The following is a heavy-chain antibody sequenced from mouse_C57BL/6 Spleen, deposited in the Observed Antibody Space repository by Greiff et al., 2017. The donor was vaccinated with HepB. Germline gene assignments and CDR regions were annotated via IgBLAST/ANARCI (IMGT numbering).Heavy chain of an antibody. CDR3: ARESWEGGYAMDY. Sequence: EVQLQQSGPVLVKPGASVKMSCKASGYTFTDYYMNWVKQSHGKSLEWIGVINPYNGGTSYNQKFKGKATLTVDKSSSTAYMELNSLTSEDSAVYYCARESWEGGYAMDYWGQGTSVTVSS. V-gene: IGHV1-19*01. D-gene: IGHD4-1*01. CDR1: GYTFTDYY. CDR2: INPYNGGT. J-gene: IGHJ4*01.